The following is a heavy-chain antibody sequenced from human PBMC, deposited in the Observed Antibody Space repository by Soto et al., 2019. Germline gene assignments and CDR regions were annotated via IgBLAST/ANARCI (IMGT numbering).Heavy chain of an antibody. Sequence: PSETLSLTCTVSGGSIRSTSYYWGWIRQPPGKGLEWIGSIYYSGSTYYNPSLKSRVTISVDTSKNQFSLKLSSVTAADTALYYCARHTQLRYYEGGFDPWGQGTLVTVSS. CDR3: ARHTQLRYYEGGFDP. V-gene: IGHV4-39*01. D-gene: IGHD3-9*01. J-gene: IGHJ5*02. CDR1: GGSIRSTSYY. CDR2: IYYSGST.